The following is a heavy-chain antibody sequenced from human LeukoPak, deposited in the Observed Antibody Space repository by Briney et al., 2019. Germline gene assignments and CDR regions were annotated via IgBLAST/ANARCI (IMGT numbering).Heavy chain of an antibody. V-gene: IGHV1-2*02. CDR2: INSKSGGP. Sequence: ASVKVSCKTSGYTFTDYYIHWVRQAPGQGLEWMGWINSKSGGPKYAQRFQGRVTMTRDTSISTVYMELNTLISDDTAVYYCAREKGYMVRGKLGYWGQGTLVTVSS. CDR1: GYTFTDYY. J-gene: IGHJ4*02. D-gene: IGHD3-10*01. CDR3: AREKGYMVRGKLGY.